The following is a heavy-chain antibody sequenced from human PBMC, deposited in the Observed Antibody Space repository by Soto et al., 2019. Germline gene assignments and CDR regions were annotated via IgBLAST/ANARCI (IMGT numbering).Heavy chain of an antibody. V-gene: IGHV4-59*05. D-gene: IGHD1-26*01. J-gene: IGHJ5*02. CDR3: ATQEVGGSYVYTFDP. Sequence: SETLSLTCTVSGGSISSYYWGWIRQPPGKGLEWIGSIYYSGSTYYNPSLKSRVTISVDTSKNQFSLKLSSVTAADTAVYYCATQEVGGSYVYTFDPWGQGTLLTVSS. CDR1: GGSISSYY. CDR2: IYYSGST.